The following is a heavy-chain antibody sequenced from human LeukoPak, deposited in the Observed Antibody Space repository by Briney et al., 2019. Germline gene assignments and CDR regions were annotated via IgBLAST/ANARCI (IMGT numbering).Heavy chain of an antibody. D-gene: IGHD3-22*01. CDR3: ATLDYYDSSGYSLYYYYMDV. CDR2: ISYDGSNK. V-gene: IGHV3-30*04. J-gene: IGHJ6*03. Sequence: PGGSLRLSCAASGFTFSSYAMHWVRQAPGKGLEWVAVISYDGSNKYYADSVKGRFTISRDNSKNTLYLQMNSLRAEDTAVYYCATLDYYDSSGYSLYYYYMDVWGKGTTVTVSS. CDR1: GFTFSSYA.